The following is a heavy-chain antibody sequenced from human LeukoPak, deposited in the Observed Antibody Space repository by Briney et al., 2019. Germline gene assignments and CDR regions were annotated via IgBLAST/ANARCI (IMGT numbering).Heavy chain of an antibody. J-gene: IGHJ1*01. CDR3: ARDPNSSSWYEGYFQQ. CDR2: ISYDGSNK. D-gene: IGHD6-13*01. CDR1: GFTFSSYG. Sequence: PGRSLRLSCAASGFTFSSYGMHWVRQAPGKGLEWVAVISYDGSNKYYADSVKGRFTISRDNSKNTLYLQMNSLRTEDTAMYYCARDPNSSSWYEGYFQQWGQGTLVTVSS. V-gene: IGHV3-30*03.